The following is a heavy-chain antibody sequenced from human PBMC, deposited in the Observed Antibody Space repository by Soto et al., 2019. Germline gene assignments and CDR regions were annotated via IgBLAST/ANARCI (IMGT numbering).Heavy chain of an antibody. CDR3: ARDGGSRYYYYYMDV. CDR1: GGSISSGGYY. J-gene: IGHJ6*03. V-gene: IGHV4-31*03. Sequence: SETLSLTCTVSGGSISSGGYYWSWIRQHPGKGLEWIGYIYYSGSTYYNPSLKSRVTISVDTSKNQFSLKLSSVTAADTAVYYCARDGGSRYYYYYMDVWGKGTTVTVSS. D-gene: IGHD3-10*01. CDR2: IYYSGST.